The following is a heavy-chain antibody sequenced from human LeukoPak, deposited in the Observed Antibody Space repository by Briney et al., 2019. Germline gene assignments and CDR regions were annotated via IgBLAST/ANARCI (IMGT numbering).Heavy chain of an antibody. J-gene: IGHJ4*02. V-gene: IGHV4-31*03. CDR1: GGSLSSGGYY. D-gene: IGHD5-18*01. Sequence: SETLSLTCTVSGGSLSSGGYYWSWIRQHPGKGLEWIGYIYYSGSTYYNPSLKSRVTISVDTSKNQFSLKLSSVTAADTAVYYCARVGYTAMVYFDYWGQGTLVTVSS. CDR3: ARVGYTAMVYFDY. CDR2: IYYSGST.